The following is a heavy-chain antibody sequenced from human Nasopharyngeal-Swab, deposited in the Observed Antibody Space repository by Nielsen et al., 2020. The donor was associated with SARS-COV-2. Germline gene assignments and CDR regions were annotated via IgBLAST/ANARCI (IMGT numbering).Heavy chain of an antibody. V-gene: IGHV4-30-4*07. Sequence: SCAVAGDSISSGTNSWSWLRQQPGKELEWIGYVYHTGSTYYNPSLTSRPTISVDTSKNQFSLNLSSVTAADTAVYYCASGRDLSDTYGNNRMWFDPWGQGTLVTVSS. CDR3: ASGRDLSDTYGNNRMWFDP. CDR1: GDSISSGTNS. CDR2: VYHTGST. J-gene: IGHJ5*02. D-gene: IGHD3-16*02.